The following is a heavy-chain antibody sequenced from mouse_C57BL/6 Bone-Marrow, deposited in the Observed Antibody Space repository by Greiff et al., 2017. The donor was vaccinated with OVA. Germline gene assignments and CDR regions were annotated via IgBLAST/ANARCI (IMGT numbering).Heavy chain of an antibody. CDR2: LYPRSGNT. J-gene: IGHJ2*01. CDR3: ARSRPTIVTFDD. V-gene: IGHV1-81*01. D-gene: IGHD2-5*01. CDR1: GYTFTSYG. Sequence: VKLVESGAELARPGASVKLSCKASGYTFTSYGISWVKQRTGQGLEWIGELYPRSGNTYYNEKFKGKATLTADKSSSTAYMELRSLTSEDSAVYFCARSRPTIVTFDDWGQGTTLTVSS.